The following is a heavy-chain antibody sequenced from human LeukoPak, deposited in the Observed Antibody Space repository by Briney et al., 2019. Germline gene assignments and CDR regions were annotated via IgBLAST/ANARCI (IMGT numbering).Heavy chain of an antibody. V-gene: IGHV4-59*01. D-gene: IGHD3-22*01. CDR1: GGSISSYY. CDR2: IYYSGST. J-gene: IGHJ5*02. Sequence: SETLSLTCTVSGGSISSYYWSWIRQPPGKGLEWIGYIYYSGSTNYNPSLKSRVTISVDTSKNQFSLKLSSVTAADTAVYYCARESSSGYHRWFDPWGQGTLVTVSS. CDR3: ARESSSGYHRWFDP.